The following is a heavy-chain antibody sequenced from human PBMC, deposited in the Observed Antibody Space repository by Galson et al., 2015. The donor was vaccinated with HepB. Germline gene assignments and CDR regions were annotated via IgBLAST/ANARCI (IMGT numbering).Heavy chain of an antibody. V-gene: IGHV3-23*01. CDR2: IGVRGTA. CDR3: AKGTTDIDY. D-gene: IGHD1-1*01. Sequence: SLRLSCAAFGFTFSRLGMTWVRQAPGKGLECVSAIGVRGTADYSDSVKGRFIISSANSKNMLYLQMNNLRAEDTAVYYCAKGTTDIDYWGQGTLVTVSS. CDR1: GFTFSRLG. J-gene: IGHJ4*02.